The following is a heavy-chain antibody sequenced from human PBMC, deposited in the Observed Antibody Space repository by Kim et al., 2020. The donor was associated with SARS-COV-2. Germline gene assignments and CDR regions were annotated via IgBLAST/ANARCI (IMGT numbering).Heavy chain of an antibody. Sequence: GGSLRLSCAASGFTFSSYGMHWVRQAPGKGLEWVAVISYDGSNKYYADSVKGRFSISRDNSKNTLYLQMNSLRAEDTAVYYCAKDNGATKTYYYYGMDV. V-gene: IGHV3-30*18. CDR3: AKDNGATKTYYYYGMDV. CDR1: GFTFSSYG. CDR2: ISYDGSNK. J-gene: IGHJ6*01. D-gene: IGHD5-12*01.